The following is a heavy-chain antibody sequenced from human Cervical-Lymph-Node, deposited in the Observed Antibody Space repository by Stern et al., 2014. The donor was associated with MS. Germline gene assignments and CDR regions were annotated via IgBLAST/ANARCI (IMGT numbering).Heavy chain of an antibody. J-gene: IGHJ4*02. V-gene: IGHV3-23*04. CDR3: GKDLHYWSADS. Sequence: VQLVESGGGLVQPGGSLRLSCEGSGFTFSSFAMTWIRQAPGTGLEWVSGSGSDGGAHYAESVRGRFTVSRDNSRNTLYLQMDRLRVEDTAVYYCGKDLHYWSADSWGQGTLVTVSS. CDR2: SGSDGGA. D-gene: IGHD1-1*01. CDR1: GFTFSSFA.